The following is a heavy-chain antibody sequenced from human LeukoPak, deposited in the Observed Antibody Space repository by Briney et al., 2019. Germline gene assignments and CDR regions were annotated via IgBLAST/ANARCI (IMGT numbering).Heavy chain of an antibody. D-gene: IGHD6-13*01. CDR3: ARDGTAPGLYFDS. Sequence: GGSLRLSCAVSGFIFSDYWMNWVRQAPGKGLDWVASINQNGGEKSYVDSVKGRFTISRDNTKNSLYLQMSSLRAEDTAVYYCARDGTAPGLYFDSWGQGTLVTVSS. CDR1: GFIFSDYW. CDR2: INQNGGEK. V-gene: IGHV3-7*01. J-gene: IGHJ4*01.